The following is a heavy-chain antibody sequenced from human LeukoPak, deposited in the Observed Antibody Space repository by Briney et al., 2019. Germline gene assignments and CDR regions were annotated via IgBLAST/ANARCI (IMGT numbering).Heavy chain of an antibody. CDR2: IYYSGST. J-gene: IGHJ4*02. V-gene: IGHV4-39*01. D-gene: IGHD4-17*01. CDR1: GGSISSSSYY. CDR3: ASRGPTYGDLLYYFDY. Sequence: SETLSLTCTVSGGSISSSSYYWGWIRQPPGKGLEWSGSIYYSGSTYYNPSLKSRVTISVDTSKNQFSLKLSSVTAADTAVYYCASRGPTYGDLLYYFDYWGQGTLVTVSS.